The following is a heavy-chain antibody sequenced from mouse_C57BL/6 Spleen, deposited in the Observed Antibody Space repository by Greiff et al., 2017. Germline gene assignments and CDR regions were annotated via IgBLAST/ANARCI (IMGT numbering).Heavy chain of an antibody. CDR3: ARWLLPSYYYAMDY. D-gene: IGHD2-3*01. CDR1: GFSLTSYG. J-gene: IGHJ4*01. CDR2: IWSGGST. Sequence: HVQLKESGPGLVQPSQSLSITCTVSGFSLTSYGVHWVRQSPGKGLEWLGVIWSGGSTDYNAAFISRLSISKDNSKSQVFFKMNSLQADDTAIYYCARWLLPSYYYAMDYWGQGTSVTVSS. V-gene: IGHV2-2*01.